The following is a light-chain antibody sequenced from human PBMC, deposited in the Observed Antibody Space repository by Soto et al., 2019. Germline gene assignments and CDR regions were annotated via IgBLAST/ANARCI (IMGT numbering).Light chain of an antibody. J-gene: IGLJ1*01. CDR3: SSYSSSSTPYL. CDR2: DVS. Sequence: QSVLTQPASVSGSPGQSITISCTGTSSDVGGYNYVSWYQQHPGKAPKLMISDVSNRPSGVSNRFSGSKSGNTASLTISGLLAEDEADYYCSSYSSSSTPYLFGSGTKVTVL. V-gene: IGLV2-14*03. CDR1: SSDVGGYNY.